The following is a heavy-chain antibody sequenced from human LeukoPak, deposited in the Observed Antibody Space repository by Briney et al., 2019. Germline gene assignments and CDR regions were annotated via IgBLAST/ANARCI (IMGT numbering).Heavy chain of an antibody. D-gene: IGHD6-6*01. CDR1: GGSISSYY. J-gene: IGHJ3*02. V-gene: IGHV4-4*07. CDR2: IYTSGST. Sequence: KASETLSLTCTVSGGSISSYYWSWIRQPAGKGLEWIGRIYTSGSTNYNPSLKSRVTMSVDTSKNQFSLKLSSVTAADTAVYYCARGKARRRDDAFDIWGQGTMVTVSS. CDR3: ARGKARRRDDAFDI.